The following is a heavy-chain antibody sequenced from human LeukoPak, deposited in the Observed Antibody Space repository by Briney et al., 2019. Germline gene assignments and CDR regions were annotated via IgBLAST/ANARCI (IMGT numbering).Heavy chain of an antibody. V-gene: IGHV1-18*01. J-gene: IGHJ4*02. D-gene: IGHD3-22*01. CDR3: ARGPQERSGYPDD. CDR1: GYTFNTYG. CDR2: ISPYNGNT. Sequence: GASVKVSCKPYGYTFNTYGITSVRQAPGQGLEWMGWISPYNGNTNYAQKFQGRVTMTTDTSTSTAYMELRSLRSDDTAVYYCARGPQERSGYPDDWGQRTLVTVSS.